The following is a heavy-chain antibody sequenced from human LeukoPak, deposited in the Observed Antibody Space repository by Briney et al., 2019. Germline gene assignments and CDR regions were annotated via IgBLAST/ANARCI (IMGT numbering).Heavy chain of an antibody. V-gene: IGHV3-23*01. J-gene: IGHJ4*02. CDR3: AQDRGIVGATKRVDY. CDR2: ISGRGRSA. D-gene: IGHD1-26*01. CDR1: GFTFSSNA. Sequence: PGGSLRLSCVASGFTFSSNAMSWVRQAPGKGLEGVSGISGRGRSAYYADSVKGRFTISRDNSKNTLYLQMTSLRAEDTAVYYCAQDRGIVGATKRVDYWGQGALVTVSS.